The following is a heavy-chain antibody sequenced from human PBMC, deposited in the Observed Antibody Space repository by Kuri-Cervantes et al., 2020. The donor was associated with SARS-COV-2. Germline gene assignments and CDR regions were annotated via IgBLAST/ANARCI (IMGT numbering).Heavy chain of an antibody. CDR2: LTNDGSDA. V-gene: IGHV3-74*01. D-gene: IGHD4-11*01. J-gene: IGHJ4*02. CDR1: GFTFSSYW. CDR3: ARDSMTTRDFDY. Sequence: GRSLRLSCVASGFTFSSYWMHWVRQAPGKGLVWVSRLTNDGSDAIFADSVKGRFTISRDNAKNMLYLYMNSLRADDTAVYYCARDSMTTRDFDYWGQGTLVTVSS.